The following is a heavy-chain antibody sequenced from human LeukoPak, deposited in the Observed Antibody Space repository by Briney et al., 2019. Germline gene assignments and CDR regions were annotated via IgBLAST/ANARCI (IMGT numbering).Heavy chain of an antibody. CDR3: ARTYNWFDP. V-gene: IGHV4-61*02. Sequence: PSQTLSLTCTVSGASISSDSYSWNWIRQPAGKGLEYIGRIYTSGGTNYNPSLKSRVTISVDTSKNQFSLKLSSVTAADTAVYYCARTYNWFDPWGQGTLVTVSS. CDR2: IYTSGGT. CDR1: GASISSDSYS. J-gene: IGHJ5*02.